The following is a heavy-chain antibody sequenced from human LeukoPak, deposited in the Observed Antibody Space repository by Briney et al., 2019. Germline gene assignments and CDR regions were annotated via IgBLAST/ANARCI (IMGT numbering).Heavy chain of an antibody. Sequence: GGSLSLSCVVSGFTFRTYWMSWVRQAPGKGLEWVANIKQDGSEKYYVDSVKGRFTTSRDNAKNSLYLQMNSLRVEDTAVYYCARDFGVNWFDPWGQGTLVTVSS. D-gene: IGHD2-8*01. CDR3: ARDFGVNWFDP. CDR2: IKQDGSEK. J-gene: IGHJ5*02. V-gene: IGHV3-7*01. CDR1: GFTFRTYW.